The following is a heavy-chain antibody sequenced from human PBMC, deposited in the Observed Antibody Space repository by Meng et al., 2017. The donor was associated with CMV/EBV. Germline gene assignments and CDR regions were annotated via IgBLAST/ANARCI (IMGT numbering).Heavy chain of an antibody. CDR1: GGTFSSYA. CDR2: IIPIFGTA. D-gene: IGHD6-13*01. J-gene: IGHJ6*02. CDR3: AKSYSSSYWGYYYYGMDV. Sequence: SVKVSCKASGGTFSSYATSWVRQAPGQGLEWTGGIIPIFGTANYAQKYQGRVTITTDESTSTAYMELSSLRSEDTAVYYCAKSYSSSYWGYYYYGMDVWGQGTTVTVSS. V-gene: IGHV1-69*05.